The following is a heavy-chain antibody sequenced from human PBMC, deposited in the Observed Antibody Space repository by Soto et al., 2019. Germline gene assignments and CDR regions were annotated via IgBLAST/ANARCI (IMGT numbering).Heavy chain of an antibody. CDR1: GFTFRNDS. J-gene: IGHJ6*02. CDR3: ARGGAAGPYGLDV. Sequence: LXLSFASSGFTFRNDSLSWVRHAPGKGLEWVANIKKDGTEKYYVDSVKGRFTISRDNAKNSLYLQMNSLRAEDTAVYYCARGGAAGPYGLDVWGQGTKVTVSS. CDR2: IKKDGTEK. V-gene: IGHV3-7*03. D-gene: IGHD6-13*01.